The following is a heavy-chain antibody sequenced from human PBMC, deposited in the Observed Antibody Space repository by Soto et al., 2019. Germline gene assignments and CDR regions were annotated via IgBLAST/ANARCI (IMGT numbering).Heavy chain of an antibody. CDR2: ISYDGSNK. J-gene: IGHJ4*02. D-gene: IGHD6-19*01. Sequence: GGALRLSCAASGFTFSRYGLHGGRQAPGKGLEGVAVISYDGSNKYYADSVKGRFTISRDNSKNTLYLQMNSLRAEDTAVYYCAKDLRGSSGCLDYWGQRPLVTVSS. CDR3: AKDLRGSSGCLDY. CDR1: GFTFSRYG. V-gene: IGHV3-30*18.